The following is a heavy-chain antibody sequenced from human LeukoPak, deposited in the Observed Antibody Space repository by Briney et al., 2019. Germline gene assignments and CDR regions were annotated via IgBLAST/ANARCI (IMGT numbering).Heavy chain of an antibody. CDR1: GFTFSSYA. Sequence: GGSLRLSCAASGFTFSSYAMHWVRQAPGKGLQYVSAISSNGGSTYYANSVKGRFTISRDNSKNTLYLQMGSLRAEDMAVYYCARAEPYYYDSSGYMHWGQGTMVTVSS. J-gene: IGHJ3*01. V-gene: IGHV3-64*01. CDR2: ISSNGGST. D-gene: IGHD3-22*01. CDR3: ARAEPYYYDSSGYMH.